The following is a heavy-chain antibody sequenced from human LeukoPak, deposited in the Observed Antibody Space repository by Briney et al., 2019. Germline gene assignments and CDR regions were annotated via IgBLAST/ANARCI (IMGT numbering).Heavy chain of an antibody. Sequence: PGGSLRLSCAASGFTFSSYAMSWVRQAPGKGLEWVSAISGSGGSTYYADSVKGRFTISRDNSKNTLYLQMNSLRAEDTAVYYCARGHLSNDAFDIWGQGTMVTVSS. CDR3: ARGHLSNDAFDI. CDR1: GFTFSSYA. V-gene: IGHV3-23*01. CDR2: ISGSGGST. J-gene: IGHJ3*02.